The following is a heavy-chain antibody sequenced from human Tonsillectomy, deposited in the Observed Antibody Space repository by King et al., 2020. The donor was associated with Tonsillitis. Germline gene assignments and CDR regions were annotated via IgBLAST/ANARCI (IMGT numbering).Heavy chain of an antibody. CDR3: ARDYMGQQLVSFWFDP. D-gene: IGHD6-13*01. J-gene: IGHJ5*02. V-gene: IGHV1-18*01. CDR1: GYTFTSYG. Sequence: VQLVESGAEVKKPGASVKVSCKASGYTFTSYGISWVRQAPGQGLEWMGWISAYNGNTNYAQKLQGRVTMTTDTSTSTAYMELRSLRSDDTAVYYCARDYMGQQLVSFWFDPWGQGTLVTVSS. CDR2: ISAYNGNT.